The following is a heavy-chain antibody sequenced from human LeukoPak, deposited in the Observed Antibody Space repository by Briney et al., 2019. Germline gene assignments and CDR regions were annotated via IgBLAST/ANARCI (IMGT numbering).Heavy chain of an antibody. J-gene: IGHJ4*02. CDR1: GFTFSSYA. CDR3: AKEGKGVIGVYFDY. CDR2: ISGSGGRT. D-gene: IGHD3-16*02. V-gene: IGHV3-23*01. Sequence: GGSLRLSCAASGFTFSSYAMSWVRQAPGKGLEWVSAISGSGGRTDYADSVKGRFTISRDNSKNTLYLQMNSLRAEDTAVYYCAKEGKGVIGVYFDYWGQGTLVTVSS.